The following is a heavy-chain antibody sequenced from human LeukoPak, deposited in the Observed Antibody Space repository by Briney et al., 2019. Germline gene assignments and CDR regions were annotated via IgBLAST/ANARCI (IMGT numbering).Heavy chain of an antibody. D-gene: IGHD3-10*01. CDR1: GFTFSSYG. CDR3: ARGRDSYGWGSFYKGDY. V-gene: IGHV3-30*02. J-gene: IGHJ4*02. Sequence: GGSLRLSCAASGFTFSSYGMHWVRQAPGKGLEWVAFIRYDGSNKYYADSVKGRFTISRDNSKNTLYLQMNSLRAEDTAVFYCARGRDSYGWGSFYKGDYWGQGTLVTVSS. CDR2: IRYDGSNK.